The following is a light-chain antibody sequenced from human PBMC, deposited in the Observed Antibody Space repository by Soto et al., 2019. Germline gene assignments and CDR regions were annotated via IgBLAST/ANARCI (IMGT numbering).Light chain of an antibody. CDR1: QDISGW. V-gene: IGKV1D-16*01. J-gene: IGKJ3*01. Sequence: DIQMTQSPSSLSASVGDTVTITCRASQDISGWLAWYQQQPDKAPKSLIYASSTLQSGVPSRFSGSRSGTDFTLTIGSLQPEDFATYFCQQYSSSPVTFGPGTKVDI. CDR3: QQYSSSPVT. CDR2: ASS.